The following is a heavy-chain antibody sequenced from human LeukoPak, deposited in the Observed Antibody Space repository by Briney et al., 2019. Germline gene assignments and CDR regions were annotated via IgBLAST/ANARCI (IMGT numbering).Heavy chain of an antibody. CDR3: ARASGTSAGLRY. J-gene: IGHJ4*02. CDR2: TYYRSKWYD. Sequence: SQTLSLTCAISGDSVSSNSDTWNWIRQSPSRGLEWLGRTYYRSKWYDDYAVSVKSRITINPKTTRNQFSLQLNSVTPEDTAVYYCARASGTSAGLRYWGQGALVTVSS. V-gene: IGHV6-1*01. CDR1: GDSVSSNSDT. D-gene: IGHD3-10*01.